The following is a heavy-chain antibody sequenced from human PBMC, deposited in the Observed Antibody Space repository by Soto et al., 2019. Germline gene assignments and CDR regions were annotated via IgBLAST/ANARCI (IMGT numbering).Heavy chain of an antibody. Sequence: QVQLQESGPGLVKPSQTLSLSCTVSGGSISSGSYYWSWIRQHPGKGLVWTGYIYSSGSTYYNPSLRSRVTISVDTSKNPFSLKLSSVTAPDTAVYYCARRSWSFYYFDYWCQGTLVAVSS. CDR3: ARRSWSFYYFDY. CDR1: GGSISSGSYY. D-gene: IGHD3-10*01. CDR2: IYSSGST. J-gene: IGHJ4*02. V-gene: IGHV4-31*03.